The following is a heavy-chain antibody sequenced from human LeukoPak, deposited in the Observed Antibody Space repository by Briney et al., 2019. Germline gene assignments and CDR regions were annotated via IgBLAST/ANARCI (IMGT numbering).Heavy chain of an antibody. D-gene: IGHD6-19*01. CDR1: GYTFTGYY. Sequence: ASVKVSCKASGYTFTGYYMHWVRQAPGQGLEWMGWINPNSGGTNYAQKFQGRDTMTRDTSISTAYMELSRLRSDDTAVYYCARAVGSSGWHFDYWGQGTLVTVSS. CDR3: ARAVGSSGWHFDY. V-gene: IGHV1-2*02. CDR2: INPNSGGT. J-gene: IGHJ4*02.